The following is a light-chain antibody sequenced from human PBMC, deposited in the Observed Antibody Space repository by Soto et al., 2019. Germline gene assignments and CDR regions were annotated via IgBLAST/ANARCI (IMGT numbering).Light chain of an antibody. CDR3: HQYNNWPPWT. CDR1: QSVSSN. CDR2: GAS. J-gene: IGKJ1*01. V-gene: IGKV3-15*01. Sequence: EMVMTQSPAPLSVSPGERATLSCRASQSVSSNLAWYQQKPGQAPRLLIYGASTRATGIPARFSGSGSGTEFTLTISSLQSEDFAVYYCHQYNNWPPWTFGQGTKVEIK.